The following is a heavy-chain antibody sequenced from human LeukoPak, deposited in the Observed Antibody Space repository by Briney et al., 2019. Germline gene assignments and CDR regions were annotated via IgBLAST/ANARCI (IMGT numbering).Heavy chain of an antibody. D-gene: IGHD3-10*01. Sequence: GASVKVSCKASGYTFTGYYMHWVRQAPGQGLEWMGWINPNSGGTNYAQKFQGRVTMTRDTSISTAYMELSRLRSDDTAVYYCARVGPTMVRGVIIDYWGQGTLVTVSS. CDR2: INPNSGGT. CDR1: GYTFTGYY. V-gene: IGHV1-2*02. J-gene: IGHJ4*02. CDR3: ARVGPTMVRGVIIDY.